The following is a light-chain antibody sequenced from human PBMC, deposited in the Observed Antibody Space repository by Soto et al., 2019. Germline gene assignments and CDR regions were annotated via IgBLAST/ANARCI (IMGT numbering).Light chain of an antibody. CDR1: SNDVGGYNF. Sequence: QSALTQPASVSGSPGQSITISCTGTSNDVGGYNFVSWYQQVTGKAPKLIIYEVTNRPSGVSDRFSGSKSGNTASLTISGLQAEDEADDYCSSYTSSRGVFGGGTKLTVL. J-gene: IGLJ2*01. CDR2: EVT. V-gene: IGLV2-14*01. CDR3: SSYTSSRGV.